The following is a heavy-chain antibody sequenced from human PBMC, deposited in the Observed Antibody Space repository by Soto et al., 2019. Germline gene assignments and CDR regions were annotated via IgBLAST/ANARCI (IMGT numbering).Heavy chain of an antibody. CDR2: IYYSGST. CDR1: GGSISSYY. J-gene: IGHJ3*02. V-gene: IGHV4-59*01. D-gene: IGHD3-10*01. CDR3: ARVWGGAFDI. Sequence: SETLSLTCTVSGGSISSYYWSWIRQPPGKGLEWIGYIYYSGSTNYNPSLKSRVTISVDTSKSQFSLKLSSVTAADTAVYYCARVWGGAFDIWGQGTMVTVPS.